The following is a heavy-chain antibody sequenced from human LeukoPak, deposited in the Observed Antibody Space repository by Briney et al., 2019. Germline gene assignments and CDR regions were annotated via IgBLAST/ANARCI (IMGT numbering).Heavy chain of an antibody. D-gene: IGHD3-3*01. CDR2: IKQDGSEK. CDR1: GFTFNSYW. Sequence: GGSLRLSCVASGFTFNSYWMNWVRQAPGKGLEWVANIKQDGSEKYYVDSVKGRFTISRDNAKSSLYLQMNSLRAEDTAVYYCAKPITISGATDAFDIWGQGTMVTVSS. J-gene: IGHJ3*02. V-gene: IGHV3-7*01. CDR3: AKPITISGATDAFDI.